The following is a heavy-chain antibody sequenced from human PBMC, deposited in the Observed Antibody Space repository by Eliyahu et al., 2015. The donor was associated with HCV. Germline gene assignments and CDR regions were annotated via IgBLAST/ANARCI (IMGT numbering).Heavy chain of an antibody. J-gene: IGHJ4*02. V-gene: IGHV1-2*04. CDR2: INPNSGGT. CDR3: ARADCSGGSCYPYYFDY. Sequence: QVQLVQSGAEVKKPGASVKVSCKASGYTFTGYYMHWVRQAPGQGLEWMGWINPNSGGTNYAQKFQGWVTMTRDTSISTAYMELSRLRSDDTAVYYCARADCSGGSCYPYYFDYWGQGTLVTVSS. D-gene: IGHD2-15*01. CDR1: GYTFTGYY.